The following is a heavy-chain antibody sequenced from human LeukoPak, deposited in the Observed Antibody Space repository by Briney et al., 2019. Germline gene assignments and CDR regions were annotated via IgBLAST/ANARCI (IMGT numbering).Heavy chain of an antibody. Sequence: QPGGSLTLSCAASGFTFSRFSMNWVRQAPGKGLEWVSYISGSSSTIYYSDSVKGRFTISRDNAKNSLYLQMNSLRAEDTAVYYCARDYYGSGKAPYFDYWGQGTLVTVSS. CDR2: ISGSSSTI. J-gene: IGHJ4*02. CDR3: ARDYYGSGKAPYFDY. CDR1: GFTFSRFS. D-gene: IGHD3-10*01. V-gene: IGHV3-48*04.